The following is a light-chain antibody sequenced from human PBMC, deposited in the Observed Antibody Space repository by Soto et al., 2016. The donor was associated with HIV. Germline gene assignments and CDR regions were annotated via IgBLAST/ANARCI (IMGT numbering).Light chain of an antibody. CDR1: QSISSW. CDR3: QQYNGYST. J-gene: IGKJ4*01. CDR2: KAS. V-gene: IGKV1-5*03. Sequence: DIQMTQSPSTLSASVGDRVTITCRASQSISSWLAWYQQKPGKAPKLLIYKASSLESGVPSRFSGSGSGTEFTLTISSLQPDDFATYYCQQYNGYSTFGRRD.